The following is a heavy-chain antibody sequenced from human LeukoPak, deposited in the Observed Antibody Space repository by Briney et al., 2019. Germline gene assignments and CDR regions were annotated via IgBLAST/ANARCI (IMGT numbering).Heavy chain of an antibody. CDR2: INHSGST. D-gene: IGHD3-3*01. CDR3: HSRFLEWLLDY. CDR1: GGSFSGYY. J-gene: IGHJ4*02. Sequence: SEILSLTCAVYGGSFSGYYWNWIRQPPGKGLEWIGEINHSGSTNYNPSLKSRVTISVDTSKNQFSLRLSSVNDADTAIYYCHSRFLEWLLDYWGQGTLVTVSS. V-gene: IGHV4-34*01.